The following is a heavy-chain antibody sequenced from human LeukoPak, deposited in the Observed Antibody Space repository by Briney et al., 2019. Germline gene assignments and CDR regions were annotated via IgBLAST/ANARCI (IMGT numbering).Heavy chain of an antibody. D-gene: IGHD3-22*01. J-gene: IGHJ4*02. CDR3: AKATYYYDSALDY. V-gene: IGHV3-43*02. Sequence: PGRSLRLSCAASGFSFSSYGMHWVRQAPGKGLEWVSLISGDGGSTYYADSVKGRFTISRDNSKNSLYLQMNSLRTEDTALYYCAKATYYYDSALDYWGQGTLVTVSS. CDR1: GFSFSSYG. CDR2: ISGDGGST.